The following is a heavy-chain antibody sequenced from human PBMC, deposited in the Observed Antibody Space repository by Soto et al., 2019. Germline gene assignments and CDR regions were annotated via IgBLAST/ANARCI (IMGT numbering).Heavy chain of an antibody. CDR3: ARAPYGRWWFDP. J-gene: IGHJ5*02. Sequence: SETLSLTCTVSGGSISSGDYYWSWIRQPPGKGLEWIGYIYYSGSTYYNPSVKSRVTISVDTSKNQFSLKLSSVTAADTAVYYCARAPYGRWWFDPWGQGTLVTVSS. V-gene: IGHV4-30-4*01. CDR1: GGSISSGDYY. CDR2: IYYSGST. D-gene: IGHD4-17*01.